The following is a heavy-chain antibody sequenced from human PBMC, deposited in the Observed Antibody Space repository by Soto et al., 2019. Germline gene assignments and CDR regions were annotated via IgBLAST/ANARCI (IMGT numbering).Heavy chain of an antibody. CDR1: GGTFSSYT. CDR2: IIPILDIA. V-gene: IGHV1-69*08. J-gene: IGHJ4*02. Sequence: QVQLVQSGAEVKKPGSSVKGSCKDSGGTFSSYTFSWVRQAPGQGLEWMGRIIPILDIANYAQKFQGRVTITADKSTSTAYMELSSLRSEDTAVYYCARDPHYDYWGQGTLVTVSS. CDR3: ARDPHYDY.